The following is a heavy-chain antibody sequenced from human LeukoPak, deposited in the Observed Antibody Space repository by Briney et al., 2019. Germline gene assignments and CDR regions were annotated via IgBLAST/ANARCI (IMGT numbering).Heavy chain of an antibody. CDR3: ARMVLVEGTPTVEGFGWFDP. D-gene: IGHD1-26*01. CDR2: IYPGDSDT. Sequence: GESLKISCKGSGYTYTSYWFGWVRQMPGKGLEWMGIIYPGDSDTGYSPSFQGQVTISADKSISAAYLQWSSLKASDTAMYYCARMVLVEGTPTVEGFGWFDPWGQGTLVTVSS. J-gene: IGHJ5*02. CDR1: GYTYTSYW. V-gene: IGHV5-51*01.